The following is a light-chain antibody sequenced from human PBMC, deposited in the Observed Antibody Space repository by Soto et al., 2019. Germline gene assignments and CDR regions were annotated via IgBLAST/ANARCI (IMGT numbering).Light chain of an antibody. Sequence: QSALTQPPSVSGSPGPSVTISCTGTSSDVGSYNRVSWYQQPPGTAPKLMIYEISNRPSGVPDRFSGSKSGNTASLTISGLQAEDEADYYCSSYQSSSPVFGGGTTLTVL. CDR3: SSYQSSSPV. V-gene: IGLV2-18*02. CDR2: EIS. CDR1: SSDVGSYNR. J-gene: IGLJ2*01.